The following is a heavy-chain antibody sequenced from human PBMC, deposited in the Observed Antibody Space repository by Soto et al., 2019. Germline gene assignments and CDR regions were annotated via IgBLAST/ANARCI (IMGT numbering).Heavy chain of an antibody. CDR1: GYTFTRYG. CDR3: ARGDNWNHALAFDI. V-gene: IGHV1-18*01. D-gene: IGHD1-20*01. J-gene: IGHJ3*02. Sequence: SVKVSCKASGYTFTRYGISWVRQAPGQGLEWMGWISAYNGNTNYSQKLQGRVTMTTDTSTSTAYMELRSLRSDDTAVYYCARGDNWNHALAFDICAQATMVTVSS. CDR2: ISAYNGNT.